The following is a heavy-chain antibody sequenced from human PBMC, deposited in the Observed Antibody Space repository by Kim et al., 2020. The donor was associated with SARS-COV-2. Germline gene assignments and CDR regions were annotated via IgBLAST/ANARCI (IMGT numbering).Heavy chain of an antibody. CDR3: ARSVSGSYYYGMDV. V-gene: IGHV1-3*01. Sequence: NFQGRVTIPRDTSASTAYMELSSLGSEDTAVYYCARSVSGSYYYGMDVWGQGTTVTVSS. J-gene: IGHJ6*02. D-gene: IGHD1-26*01.